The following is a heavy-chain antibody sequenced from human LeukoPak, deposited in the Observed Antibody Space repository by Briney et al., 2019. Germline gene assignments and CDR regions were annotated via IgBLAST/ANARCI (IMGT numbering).Heavy chain of an antibody. J-gene: IGHJ5*02. V-gene: IGHV1-24*01. CDR1: GYTLTELS. CDR2: FDPEDGET. D-gene: IGHD1-7*01. Sequence: ASVKVSCKVSGYTLTELSMHWVRQAPGKGLEWMGGFDPEDGETIYAQKFQGRVTMTEDTSTDTAYMELSSLRSEDTAVYYCARGWAGTATNWFDPWGQGTLVTVSS. CDR3: ARGWAGTATNWFDP.